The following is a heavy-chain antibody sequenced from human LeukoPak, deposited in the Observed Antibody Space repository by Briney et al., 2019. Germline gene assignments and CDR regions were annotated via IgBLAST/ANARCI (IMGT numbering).Heavy chain of an antibody. V-gene: IGHV1-2*02. CDR3: ATENYYDGSGFSKAFDY. J-gene: IGHJ4*02. CDR2: IEPKSGVT. D-gene: IGHD3-22*01. CDR1: GYSFSGKF. Sequence: GASVTVSCQTSGYSFSGKFLHWLRQAPGHGLQYMGGIEPKSGVTVYAPNFRGRVTVTSDTSVSTGYLELRGLRYDDTAVYYCATENYYDGSGFSKAFDYWGQGTLVTVSS.